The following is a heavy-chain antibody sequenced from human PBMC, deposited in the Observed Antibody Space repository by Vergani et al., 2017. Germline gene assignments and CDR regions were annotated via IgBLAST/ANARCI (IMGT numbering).Heavy chain of an antibody. D-gene: IGHD1-1*01. Sequence: QVQLVESEGGVVQPGRSLTLSCVASGFTFSSHGMHWVRQAPGKGLEWVAVIWYDGSNKYYGDSVKGRFTISRDNSKNTLYLQMNSLRVEDTAVYYCARGNWNDGFNSYYYMDVWGKGTTVTVSS. CDR3: ARGNWNDGFNSYYYMDV. V-gene: IGHV3-33*01. CDR2: IWYDGSNK. CDR1: GFTFSSHG. J-gene: IGHJ6*03.